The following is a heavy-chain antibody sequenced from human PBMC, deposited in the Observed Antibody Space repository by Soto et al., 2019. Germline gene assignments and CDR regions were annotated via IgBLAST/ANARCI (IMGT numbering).Heavy chain of an antibody. D-gene: IGHD3-10*01. CDR1: GYTFTSYG. CDR2: ISAYNGNT. J-gene: IGHJ6*02. V-gene: IGHV1-18*04. Sequence: ASVKVSCKASGYTFTSYGISWVRQAPGQGLEWMGWISAYNGNTNYAQKLQGRVTMTTDTSTSTAYMELSGLRSEDTAVYYCASSPYGMEKGHYGMDVWGQGTTVTVSS. CDR3: ASSPYGMEKGHYGMDV.